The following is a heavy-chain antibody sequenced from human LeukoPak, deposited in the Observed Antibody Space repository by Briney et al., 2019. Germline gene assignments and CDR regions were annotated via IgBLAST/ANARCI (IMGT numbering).Heavy chain of an antibody. J-gene: IGHJ3*02. CDR1: GFTFSTYA. V-gene: IGHV3-23*01. CDR3: AKSAKKGIAVAYDAFDI. D-gene: IGHD6-19*01. CDR2: ISGSGGST. Sequence: GGSLRLSCAASGFTFSTYAMSWVRQAPGKGLEWVSGISGSGGSTYYADSVKGRFTISRDNSKNTRYLPMNSLRAEDTAVYYCAKSAKKGIAVAYDAFDIWGQGTMVTVSS.